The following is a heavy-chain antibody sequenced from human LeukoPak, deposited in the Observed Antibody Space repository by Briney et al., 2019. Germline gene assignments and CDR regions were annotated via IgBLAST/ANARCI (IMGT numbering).Heavy chain of an antibody. CDR1: GYTFTTYW. V-gene: IGHV5-51*01. D-gene: IGHD6-13*01. J-gene: IGHJ4*02. Sequence: GESLKISCKGSGYTFTTYWIGWVRQMPGKGLEWVGIIYPVDSDPRYSPSFQGQVTISADKSISTAYLQWSSLKASDSAMYYCARHGLGSSWFGFDYWGQGTLVTVSS. CDR2: IYPVDSDP. CDR3: ARHGLGSSWFGFDY.